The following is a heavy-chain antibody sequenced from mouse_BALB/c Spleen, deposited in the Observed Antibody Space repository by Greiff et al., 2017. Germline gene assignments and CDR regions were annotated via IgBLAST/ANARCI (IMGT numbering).Heavy chain of an antibody. Sequence: EVQRVESGGGLVQPGGSRKLSCAASGFTFSSFGMHWVRQAPEKGLEWVAYISSGSSTIYYADTVKGRFTISRDNPKNTLFLQMTSLRSEDTARYYCARGGLFDYWGQGTTLTVSS. D-gene: IGHD3-3*01. CDR1: GFTFSSFG. CDR2: ISSGSSTI. V-gene: IGHV5-17*02. J-gene: IGHJ2*01. CDR3: ARGGLFDY.